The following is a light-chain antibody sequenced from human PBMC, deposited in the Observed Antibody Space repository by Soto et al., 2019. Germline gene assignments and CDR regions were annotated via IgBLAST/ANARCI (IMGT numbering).Light chain of an antibody. V-gene: IGLV2-8*01. Sequence: QSALTQPPSASGSPGQSVTISCTGTSRDIGGYNRVSWYQQHPGKAPRLIIYEVIRRPSGVPDRFSGSKSGNTASLSVSGLQAEDEAVYHCSSYADSNNGWVFGGGTKLTVL. J-gene: IGLJ3*02. CDR2: EVI. CDR3: SSYADSNNGWV. CDR1: SRDIGGYNR.